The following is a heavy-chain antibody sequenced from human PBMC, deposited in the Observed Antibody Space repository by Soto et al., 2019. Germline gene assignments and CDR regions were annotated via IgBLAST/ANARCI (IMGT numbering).Heavy chain of an antibody. V-gene: IGHV3-30-3*01. CDR3: ARDYDFWSGYTTGGGMDV. Sequence: QVQLVESGGGVVQPGRSLRLSCAASGFTFSSYAMHWVRQAPGKGLEWVAVISYDGSNKYYADSVNGRFTISRDNSKNTLYLQMNSLRAEDTAVYYCARDYDFWSGYTTGGGMDVWSQGTTVTVSS. J-gene: IGHJ6*02. CDR1: GFTFSSYA. D-gene: IGHD3-3*01. CDR2: ISYDGSNK.